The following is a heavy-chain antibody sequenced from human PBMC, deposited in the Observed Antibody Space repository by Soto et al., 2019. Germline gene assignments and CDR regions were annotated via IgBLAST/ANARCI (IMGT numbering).Heavy chain of an antibody. CDR3: AKSLTINADFDC. CDR1: GGSISSSGYY. J-gene: IGHJ4*02. V-gene: IGHV4-31*03. CDR2: IHYSGNT. Sequence: SSETLSLTCIVSGGSISSSGYYWSWIRQNPGKGLEWTGYIHYSGNTYYNPSLKSRVTISVDTSKNQFSLRLSSVTAADTAVYYCAKSLTINADFDCWGQGTLVTVSS. D-gene: IGHD3-9*01.